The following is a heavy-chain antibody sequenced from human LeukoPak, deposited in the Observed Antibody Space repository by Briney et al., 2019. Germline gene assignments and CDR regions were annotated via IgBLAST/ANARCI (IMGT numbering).Heavy chain of an antibody. J-gene: IGHJ4*02. CDR2: ISYDGSNK. CDR3: ANNGPVAATRHYYFDY. CDR1: GFTFSSYA. Sequence: GGSLRLSCAASGFTFSSYAMHWVRQAPGKGLEWVAVISYDGSNKYYADSVKGRFTISRDNSKNTLYLQMNSLRAEDTAVYYCANNGPVAATRHYYFDYWGQGTLVTVSS. V-gene: IGHV3-30-3*01. D-gene: IGHD1-26*01.